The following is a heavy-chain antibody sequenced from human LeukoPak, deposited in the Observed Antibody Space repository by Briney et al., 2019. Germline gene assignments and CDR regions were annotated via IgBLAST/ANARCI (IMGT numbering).Heavy chain of an antibody. J-gene: IGHJ4*02. V-gene: IGHV3-30*18. Sequence: GGSLRLSCAASGFTFSSYGMHWVRQAPGKGLEWVAVISYDGSNKYYADSVKGRFTISRDNSKNTLYLQMNSLRAEDTAVYYCAKDVRAHFYYFDYWGQGTLVTVSS. CDR3: AKDVRAHFYYFDY. CDR2: ISYDGSNK. CDR1: GFTFSSYG.